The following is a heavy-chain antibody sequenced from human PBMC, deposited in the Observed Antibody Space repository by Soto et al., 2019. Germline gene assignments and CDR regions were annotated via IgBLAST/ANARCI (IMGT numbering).Heavy chain of an antibody. CDR1: GYTFTSYG. J-gene: IGHJ4*02. CDR3: ARANSGSYRFDY. D-gene: IGHD1-26*01. CDR2: ISAYNGNT. Sequence: ASVQVSCKASGYTFTSYGISWVRQAPGQGLEWMGWISAYNGNTNYAQKLQGRVTMTRDTSTSTVYMELSSLRSEDTAVYYCARANSGSYRFDYWGQGTLVTVSS. V-gene: IGHV1-18*01.